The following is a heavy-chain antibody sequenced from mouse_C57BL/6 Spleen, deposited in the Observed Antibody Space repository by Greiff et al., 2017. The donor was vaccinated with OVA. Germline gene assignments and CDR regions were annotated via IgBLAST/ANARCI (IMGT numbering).Heavy chain of an antibody. Sequence: VQLQQPGAELVRPGSSVKLSCKASGYTFPSYWMHWVKQRPIQGLEWIGNIDPSDSEPHYNQKFKDKATLTVDTSSSTAYMQLSSLTSEDSAVYDCARWNYYSYAMDDWGQGTSVTVSS. CDR3: ARWNYYSYAMDD. CDR1: GYTFPSYW. CDR2: IDPSDSEP. D-gene: IGHD2-1*01. V-gene: IGHV1-52*01. J-gene: IGHJ4*01.